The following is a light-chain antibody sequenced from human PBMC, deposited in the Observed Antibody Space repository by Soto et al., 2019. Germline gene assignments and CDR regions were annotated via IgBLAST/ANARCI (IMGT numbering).Light chain of an antibody. J-gene: IGLJ1*01. CDR2: SNI. CDR1: SSNIGSNT. CDR3: AAWDDSLNGPV. V-gene: IGLV1-44*01. Sequence: QSALTQPPSASGTPGQRVTISCSGSSSNIGSNTVNWYQQIPGTAPKLLIYSNIQRPSGVPDRFSGSKSGTSASLAISGLQYEDEADYYCAAWDDSLNGPVFGTGTKVTVL.